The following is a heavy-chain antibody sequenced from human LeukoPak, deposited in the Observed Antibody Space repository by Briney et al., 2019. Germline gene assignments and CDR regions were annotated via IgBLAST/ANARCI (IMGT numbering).Heavy chain of an antibody. CDR3: AKSQREACCYGMDV. V-gene: IGHV3-23*01. CDR1: GFTFSNYA. J-gene: IGHJ6*02. CDR2: ISGSGSNT. D-gene: IGHD1-26*01. Sequence: GGSLRLSCTASGFTFSNYAMNWVRRAPGKGLEWVSAISGSGSNTYYADPVKDRFTISRDNSKNSLYLQMNSLRAKDTAVYYCAKSQREACCYGMDVWGQGTTVTVS.